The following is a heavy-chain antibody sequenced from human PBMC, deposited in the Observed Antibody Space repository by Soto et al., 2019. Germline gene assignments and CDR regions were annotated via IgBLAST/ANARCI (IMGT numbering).Heavy chain of an antibody. CDR2: ISYDGSNK. Sequence: PGGSLRLSCAASGFTFSSYGMHWVRQAPGKGLEWVAVISYDGSNKYYADSVKGRFTISRDNSKNTLYLQMNSLRAEDTAVYYCAKDRIGYYYGMDVWGQGSTVTVSS. CDR1: GFTFSSYG. CDR3: AKDRIGYYYGMDV. J-gene: IGHJ6*02. V-gene: IGHV3-30*18.